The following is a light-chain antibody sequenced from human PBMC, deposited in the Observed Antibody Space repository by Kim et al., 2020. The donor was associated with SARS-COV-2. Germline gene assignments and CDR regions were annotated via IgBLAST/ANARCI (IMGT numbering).Light chain of an antibody. V-gene: IGLV3-25*03. J-gene: IGLJ2*01. CDR3: QSADSSGTYVV. Sequence: PGQTARITCSGEALPKLYAYWYQQKPGQAPVLVIYKDSERPSGIPERFSGSSSGTTVTLTISGVQAEDEADYFCQSADSSGTYVVFGGGTKLTVL. CDR2: KDS. CDR1: ALPKLY.